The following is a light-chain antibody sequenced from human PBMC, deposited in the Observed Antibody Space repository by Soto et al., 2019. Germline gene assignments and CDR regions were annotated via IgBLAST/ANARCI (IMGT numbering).Light chain of an antibody. V-gene: IGLV2-14*01. CDR2: EVN. Sequence: QSALTQPASVSGSPGQSITISCTGTSSDVGGYNYVSWYQHHPGKAPKLMIYEVNNRPSGVSDRFSGSKSGNTASLTISGLQAKAEADYYCSSYTSSSTYVFGTGTKVTVL. CDR3: SSYTSSSTYV. CDR1: SSDVGGYNY. J-gene: IGLJ1*01.